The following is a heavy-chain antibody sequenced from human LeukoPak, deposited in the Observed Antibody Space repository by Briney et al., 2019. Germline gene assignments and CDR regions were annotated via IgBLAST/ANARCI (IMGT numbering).Heavy chain of an antibody. Sequence: GGSLRLSCVTSGFIFDDYDIHWVRQVPGKGLEWVSAISGSGGSTYYADSVKGRFTISRDNSKNTLYLQMNSLRAEDTAVYYCARELPFSGWGQGTLVTVSS. J-gene: IGHJ4*02. CDR2: ISGSGGST. CDR1: GFIFDDYD. CDR3: ARELPFSG. V-gene: IGHV3-23*01. D-gene: IGHD1-26*01.